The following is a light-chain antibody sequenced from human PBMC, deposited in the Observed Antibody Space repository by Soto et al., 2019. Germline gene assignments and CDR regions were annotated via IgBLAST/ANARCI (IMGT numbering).Light chain of an antibody. CDR1: QSVSSSY. CDR2: GAS. V-gene: IGKV3-20*01. CDR3: QQYGSSPS. Sequence: EVGLTQSPGTLSLSTGERATLSCRASQSVSSSYLAWYQQKPGQAPRLLIYGASSRATGIPDRFSGSGSGTDFTLTISRLEPDDFAVYYCQQYGSSPSFCPGTKVDI. J-gene: IGKJ3*01.